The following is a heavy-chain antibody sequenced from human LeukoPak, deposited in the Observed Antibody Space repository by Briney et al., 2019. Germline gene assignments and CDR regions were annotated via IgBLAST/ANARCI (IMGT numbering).Heavy chain of an antibody. D-gene: IGHD3-3*01. CDR3: AKDPGPTYYDFWSGYIDY. V-gene: IGHV3-23*01. J-gene: IGHJ4*02. Sequence: GGSLRLSCAASGFTFSSYAMSWVRQAPGKGLEWVSAISGSGGSPYSADSVKGRFAISRDNSKNTLYLQMNSLRAEDTAVYYCAKDPGPTYYDFWSGYIDYWGQGTLVTVSS. CDR2: ISGSGGSP. CDR1: GFTFSSYA.